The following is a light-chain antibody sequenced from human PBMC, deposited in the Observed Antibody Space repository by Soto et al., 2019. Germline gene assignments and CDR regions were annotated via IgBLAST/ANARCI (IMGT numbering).Light chain of an antibody. V-gene: IGLV1-40*01. CDR3: QSYDSSLSGWV. CDR1: SSNIGAGYD. J-gene: IGLJ3*02. Sequence: VVTQPPSVSGAPGQRVTISCTGSSSNIGAGYDVHWYQQLPGTAPKLLIYGNSNRPSGVPHRFSGSKSGTSASLAITGLQAEDEADYYCQSYDSSLSGWVFGGGTKLTVL. CDR2: GNS.